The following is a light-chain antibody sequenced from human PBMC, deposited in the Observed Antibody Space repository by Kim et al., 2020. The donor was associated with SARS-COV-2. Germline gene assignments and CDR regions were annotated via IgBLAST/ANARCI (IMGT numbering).Light chain of an antibody. J-gene: IGLJ3*02. CDR1: SSDVGGYNY. Sequence: QSIAISCSGASSDVGGYNYVSWYQQHPGKAPKLMIYDVSSRPSGVSNRFSGSKSGNTASLTISGLQAEDEADYYCSSYTSSSTLKVFGGGTQLTVL. CDR3: SSYTSSSTLKV. V-gene: IGLV2-14*03. CDR2: DVS.